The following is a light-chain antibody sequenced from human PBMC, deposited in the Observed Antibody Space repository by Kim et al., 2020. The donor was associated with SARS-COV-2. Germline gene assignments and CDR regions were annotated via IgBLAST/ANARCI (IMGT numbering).Light chain of an antibody. CDR3: QQYSGYTHT. V-gene: IGKV1-5*01. Sequence: SASVGGRVTITCRASEEISNWMAWYQQRPGKEPKVLLKDAYTLENGVPSRFNGSGSSTEFTLTINSLQPDDYATYYCQQYSGYTHTFGKGTKLEI. CDR1: EEISNW. CDR2: DAY. J-gene: IGKJ2*01.